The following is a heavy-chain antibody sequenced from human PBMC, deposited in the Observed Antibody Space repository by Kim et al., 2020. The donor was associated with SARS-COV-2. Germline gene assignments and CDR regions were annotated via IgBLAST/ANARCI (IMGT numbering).Heavy chain of an antibody. V-gene: IGHV3-30*18. CDR3: ANLRIQLWTVPIDAFDI. J-gene: IGHJ3*02. Sequence: GGSLRLSCAASGFTFSSYGMHWVRQAPGKGLEWVAVISYDGSNKYYADSVKGRFTISRDNSKNTLYLQMNSLRAEDTAVYYCANLRIQLWTVPIDAFDIWGQGTMVTVSS. CDR2: ISYDGSNK. CDR1: GFTFSSYG. D-gene: IGHD5-18*01.